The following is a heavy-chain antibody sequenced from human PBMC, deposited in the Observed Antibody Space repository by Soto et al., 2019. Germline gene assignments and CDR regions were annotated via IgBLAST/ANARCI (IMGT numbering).Heavy chain of an antibody. CDR2: TYYRSKWYN. Sequence: QSQTLSLTCAISGDSVSSNSAAWNWIRQSPSRGLEWLGRTYYRSKWYNDYAVSVKSRITINPDTSKNQFSLQLNSVTPEDTAVYYCARDPGGGYKQLGPIDYWGQGTLVTVSS. CDR3: ARDPGGGYKQLGPIDY. V-gene: IGHV6-1*01. J-gene: IGHJ4*02. CDR1: GDSVSSNSAA. D-gene: IGHD6-6*01.